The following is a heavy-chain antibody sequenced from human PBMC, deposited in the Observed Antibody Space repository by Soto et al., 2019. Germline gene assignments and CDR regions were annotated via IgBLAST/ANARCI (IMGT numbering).Heavy chain of an antibody. CDR1: GGSFSGYY. V-gene: IGHV4-34*01. CDR2: INHSGST. J-gene: IGHJ1*01. Sequence: SETLSLTCAVYGGSFSGYYWSWIRQPPGKGLEWIGEINHSGSTNYNPSLKSRVTISVDTSKNQFSLKLSSVTAADTAVYYCARGREQLVLQHWGQGTLVTVSS. D-gene: IGHD6-6*01. CDR3: ARGREQLVLQH.